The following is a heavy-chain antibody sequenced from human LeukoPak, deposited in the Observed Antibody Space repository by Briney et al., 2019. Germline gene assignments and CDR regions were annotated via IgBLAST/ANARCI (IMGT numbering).Heavy chain of an antibody. CDR1: GFTFSAYG. J-gene: IGHJ4*02. V-gene: IGHV3-30*19. CDR2: ISYDGSNK. Sequence: GGSLRLSCAASGFTFSAYGMHWVRQAPGKGLEWVAVISYDGSNKYYADSVKGRFTISRDNSKNTLYLQMNSLRAEDTAVYYCASGVATMFDYWGQGTLVTVSS. D-gene: IGHD5-12*01. CDR3: ASGVATMFDY.